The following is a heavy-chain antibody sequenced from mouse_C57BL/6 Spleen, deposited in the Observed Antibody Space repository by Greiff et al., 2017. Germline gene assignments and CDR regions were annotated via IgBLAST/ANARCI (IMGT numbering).Heavy chain of an antibody. CDR3: AQTAQATLAY. V-gene: IGHV8-12*01. D-gene: IGHD3-2*02. J-gene: IGHJ3*01. CDR1: GFSLRTSGMG. Sequence: QVTLKESGPGILQSSQTLSLTCSFSGFSLRTSGMGVSWIRQPSGKGLEWLAHIYWDDDKRYNPSLKSRLTISKDTSRNQVFLTITSVDTADTATYYCAQTAQATLAYWGQGTLVTVSA. CDR2: IYWDDDK.